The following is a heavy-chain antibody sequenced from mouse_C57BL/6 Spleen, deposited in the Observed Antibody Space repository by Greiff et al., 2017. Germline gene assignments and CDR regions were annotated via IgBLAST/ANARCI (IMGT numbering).Heavy chain of an antibody. V-gene: IGHV1-50*01. CDR3: ARLREFDY. CDR2: IDPSDSYT. Sequence: QVQLQQPGAELVKPGASVKLSCKASGYTFTSYWMQWVKQRPGQGLEWIGEIDPSDSYTNYNQKFKGKATLTVDTSSSTAYMQLSSLTSEDSAVYYCARLREFDYWGQGTTLTVSS. CDR1: GYTFTSYW. J-gene: IGHJ2*01.